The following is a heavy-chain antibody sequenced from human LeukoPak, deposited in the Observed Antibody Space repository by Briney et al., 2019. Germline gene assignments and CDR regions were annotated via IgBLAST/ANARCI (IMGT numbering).Heavy chain of an antibody. CDR1: GFIFRNYA. J-gene: IGHJ4*02. V-gene: IGHV3-23*01. CDR2: IGGSGSST. CDR3: AKEPSAGTTFDY. D-gene: IGHD6-13*01. Sequence: GGSLRLSCAASGFIFRNYAMSWVRQAPGKGLDWVAAIGGSGSSTYYADSVKGRFTISRDNSKNTLYLQMNSLRAEDTAVYYCAKEPSAGTTFDYWGQGALVTVSS.